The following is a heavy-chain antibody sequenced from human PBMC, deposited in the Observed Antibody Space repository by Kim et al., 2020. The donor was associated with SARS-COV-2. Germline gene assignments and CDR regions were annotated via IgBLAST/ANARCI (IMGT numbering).Heavy chain of an antibody. CDR1: GFTFSDYY. CDR2: ISSSSSYT. CDR3: ARAADYVWGSYRSPFDY. V-gene: IGHV3-11*05. J-gene: IGHJ4*02. D-gene: IGHD3-16*02. Sequence: GGSLRLSCAASGFTFSDYYMSWIRQAPGKGLEWVSYISSSSSYTNYADSVKGRFTISRDNAKNSLYLQMNSLRAEDTAVYYCARAADYVWGSYRSPFDYWGQGTLVTVSS.